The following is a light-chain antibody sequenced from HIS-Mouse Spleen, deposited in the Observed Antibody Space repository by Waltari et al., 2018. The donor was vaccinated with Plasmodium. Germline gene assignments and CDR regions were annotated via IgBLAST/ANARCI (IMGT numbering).Light chain of an antibody. CDR2: DVR. V-gene: IGLV2-11*01. CDR3: GSYAGSYTYV. Sequence: QSALTQPRSVSGSPGQSVTISCTGTSSDVGGYNYVSWYQKHPGKAPKLMIYDVRKRPSGVPDLFSGAKSGNTASLTISGRQAEDEADYYCGSYAGSYTYVFGTGTKVTVL. J-gene: IGLJ1*01. CDR1: SSDVGGYNY.